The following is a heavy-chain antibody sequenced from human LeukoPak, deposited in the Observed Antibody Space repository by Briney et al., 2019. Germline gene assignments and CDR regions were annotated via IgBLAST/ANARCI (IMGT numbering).Heavy chain of an antibody. CDR2: IYSGGTT. Sequence: PGGSLRLSCTGSGFTVSSSYMSWVRQTPGKGLEWVSGIYSGGTTDYADSVKGRGTISRDGSKNTVYLQMNSLRAEDTAVYYCARDRRDGYCLGHWGQGTLVTVSS. CDR3: ARDRRDGYCLGH. J-gene: IGHJ4*02. V-gene: IGHV3-66*01. D-gene: IGHD2-2*03. CDR1: GFTVSSSY.